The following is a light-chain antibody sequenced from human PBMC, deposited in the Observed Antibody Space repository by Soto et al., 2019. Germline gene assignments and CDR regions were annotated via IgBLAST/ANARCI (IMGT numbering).Light chain of an antibody. CDR1: ITDIGAYNY. V-gene: IGLV2-14*01. CDR2: GVS. Sequence: QSVLTLPASGSGSPGQSITISCTGTITDIGAYNYVSWYQQHPGKAPKLLICGVSSRPSRVSNRFSDSKSVNAAYLTISGLQPHYKAAYYCRPYVGSSTDYVFGSGTKVTVL. CDR3: RPYVGSSTDYV. J-gene: IGLJ1*01.